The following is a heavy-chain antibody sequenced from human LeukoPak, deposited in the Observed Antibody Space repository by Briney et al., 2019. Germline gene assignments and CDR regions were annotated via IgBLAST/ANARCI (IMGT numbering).Heavy chain of an antibody. D-gene: IGHD5-24*01. CDR1: GFSFSSYA. Sequence: GGSLRLSCAASGFSFSSYAMGWVRQAPGKGLEWISYISGRGEAIFYADSVQGRFTISRDNAKNSIYLQMNGLTAEDTAVYYCARALGWLPENYWGQGTLVTVSS. CDR3: ARALGWLPENY. V-gene: IGHV3-48*01. CDR2: ISGRGEAI. J-gene: IGHJ4*02.